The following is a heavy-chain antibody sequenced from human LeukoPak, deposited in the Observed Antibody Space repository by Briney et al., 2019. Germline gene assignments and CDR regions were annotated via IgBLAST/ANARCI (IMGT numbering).Heavy chain of an antibody. CDR3: ARGYGDYFGGCPFDI. Sequence: GGSLRLSCAASGFTVRSNYMNWVRQAPGKGLEWVSTIYSGGNTYYADSVKGRFTISSDISKTTLYLQMNSLRAEDTAVYYCARGYGDYFGGCPFDIWGQGTMVTVSS. CDR2: IYSGGNT. V-gene: IGHV3-66*01. CDR1: GFTVRSNY. D-gene: IGHD4-17*01. J-gene: IGHJ3*02.